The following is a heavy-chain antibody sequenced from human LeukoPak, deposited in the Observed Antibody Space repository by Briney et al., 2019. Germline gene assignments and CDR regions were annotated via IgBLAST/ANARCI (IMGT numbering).Heavy chain of an antibody. V-gene: IGHV3-33*08. J-gene: IGHJ4*02. CDR3: ARDDCSTTPCYAY. CDR2: IWYDGSKT. CDR1: GFTVSRNY. Sequence: GGSLRLSCAASGFTVSRNYMSWVRQAPGKGLEWVAAIWYDGSKTSYTDSVKGRFTVSRDISKNTVYLQMNGLKAEDTAVYYCARDDCSTTPCYAYWGQGTLATVSS. D-gene: IGHD2-2*01.